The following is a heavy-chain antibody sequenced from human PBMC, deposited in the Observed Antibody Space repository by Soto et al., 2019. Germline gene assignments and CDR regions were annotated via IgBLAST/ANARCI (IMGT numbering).Heavy chain of an antibody. D-gene: IGHD3-22*01. J-gene: IGHJ4*02. Sequence: SETLSLTCTVSGASVSSGGYYWSWVRQPPGKGLEWIGSIFYSGSTNYNPSLKSRVTISVDTSKSQFSLRLSSVTAADTAVYYCARSPGANYYYQSSGYYYFDYWGQGTLVTVSS. V-gene: IGHV4-61*08. CDR1: GASVSSGGYY. CDR2: IFYSGST. CDR3: ARSPGANYYYQSSGYYYFDY.